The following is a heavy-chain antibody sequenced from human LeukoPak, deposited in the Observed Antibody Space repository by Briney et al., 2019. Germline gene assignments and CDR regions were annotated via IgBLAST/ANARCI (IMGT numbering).Heavy chain of an antibody. CDR1: GYAFTNYY. Sequence: ASVKVSCKASGYAFTNYYIHWVRQAPGQGLEWMGRINPTSGGTNYAQKFQGRVTMTRDTSISTAYMELSSLRSDDTAVYYCARDRSTVTNWFDPWGQGTLVTVSS. CDR2: INPTSGGT. V-gene: IGHV1-2*06. D-gene: IGHD4-17*01. J-gene: IGHJ5*02. CDR3: ARDRSTVTNWFDP.